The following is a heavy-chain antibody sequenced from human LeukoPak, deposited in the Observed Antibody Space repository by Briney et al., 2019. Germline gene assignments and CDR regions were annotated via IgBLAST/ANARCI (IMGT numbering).Heavy chain of an antibody. D-gene: IGHD6-13*01. CDR2: ISGSSGST. Sequence: GGSLRLSCAASGFTFSSYAMSWVRQAPGKGLEWVSAISGSSGSTYYADSVKGRFTISRDNSKNTLYLQMNSLRAEDTAVYYCAKPPIAAAGTWYFDYWGQGTLVSVSS. J-gene: IGHJ4*02. CDR3: AKPPIAAAGTWYFDY. CDR1: GFTFSSYA. V-gene: IGHV3-23*01.